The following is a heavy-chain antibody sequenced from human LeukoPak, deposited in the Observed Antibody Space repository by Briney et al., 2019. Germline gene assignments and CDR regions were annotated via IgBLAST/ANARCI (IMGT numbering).Heavy chain of an antibody. Sequence: GGSLRLSCAASGFTVSSNYMSWVRHAPGKGLEWVANIKQDGSEKQYVDSVKGRFAISRDNAENSLYLQMNSLKAEDTAVYYCGRFTRSGDSVYWGQGTLVTVSS. J-gene: IGHJ4*02. CDR3: GRFTRSGDSVY. D-gene: IGHD7-27*01. CDR2: IKQDGSEK. V-gene: IGHV3-7*01. CDR1: GFTVSSNY.